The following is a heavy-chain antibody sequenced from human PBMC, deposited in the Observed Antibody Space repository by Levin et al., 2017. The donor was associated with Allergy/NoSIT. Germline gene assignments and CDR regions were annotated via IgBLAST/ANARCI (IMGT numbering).Heavy chain of an antibody. V-gene: IGHV2-5*02. D-gene: IGHD1-1*01. CDR3: AGRTGGTAYFNY. Sequence: SGPTLVKPTQTLTLTCTFSGFSLTTSGVGVGWIRQPPGKALEWLGIIYGDDDKRYSASLKSRLTITKDTSKNQVVLTMTNMDPVDTATYHCAGRTGGTAYFNYWGQGTLVTVSS. J-gene: IGHJ4*02. CDR2: IYGDDDK. CDR1: GFSLTTSGVG.